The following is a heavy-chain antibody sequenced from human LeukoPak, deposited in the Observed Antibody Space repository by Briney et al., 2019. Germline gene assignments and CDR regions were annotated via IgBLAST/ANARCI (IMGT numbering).Heavy chain of an antibody. CDR2: IYYSGSI. CDR1: GGSTSSSSYY. CDR3: ARGPLTVTRGFDP. D-gene: IGHD4-17*01. J-gene: IGHJ5*02. V-gene: IGHV4-39*07. Sequence: SETLSLTCTVSGGSTSSSSYYWGWIRQPPGKGLEWIGSIYYSGSIYYNPPLKSRVTISVDTSKNQFSLKLSSVTAADTAVYYCARGPLTVTRGFDPWGQGTLVTVSS.